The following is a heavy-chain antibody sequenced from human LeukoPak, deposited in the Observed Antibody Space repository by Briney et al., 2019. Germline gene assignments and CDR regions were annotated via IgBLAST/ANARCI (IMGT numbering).Heavy chain of an antibody. J-gene: IGHJ4*02. CDR3: ARKYSGSGNYFFDY. CDR1: GFTFSSYN. CDR2: ISTSGNTI. Sequence: GGSLRLSCAASGFTFSSYNMNWVRQAPGKGLEWVSFISTSGNTIYYVDSVKGRFTISRDNAKNSLYLQMNSLRHEDTAVYYCARKYSGSGNYFFDYWGQGTLVTVSS. V-gene: IGHV3-48*02. D-gene: IGHD3-10*01.